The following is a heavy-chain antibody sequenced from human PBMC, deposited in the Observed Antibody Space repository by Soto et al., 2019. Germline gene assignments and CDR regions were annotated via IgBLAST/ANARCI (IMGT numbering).Heavy chain of an antibody. CDR3: ARDRDVDRIYYDSRTIGY. J-gene: IGHJ4*02. D-gene: IGHD3-22*01. Sequence: AASVKVSCKASGYTFTGYYMHWVRQAPGQGLEWMGWINPNSGGTNYAQKFQGRVTMTRDTSISTAYMELSRLRSDDTAVYYCARDRDVDRIYYDSRTIGYWGQGTLVTVSS. CDR2: INPNSGGT. CDR1: GYTFTGYY. V-gene: IGHV1-2*02.